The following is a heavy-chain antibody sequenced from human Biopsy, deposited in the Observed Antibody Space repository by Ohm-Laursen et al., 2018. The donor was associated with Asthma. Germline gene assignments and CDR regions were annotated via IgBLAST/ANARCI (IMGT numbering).Heavy chain of an antibody. Sequence: SLRLSCAASGFTFGDYWMSWVRQVPGKGLEWVALVSSDGHNKYYEDSVKGRFTISRDNSRNRLYLQINSLTVEDSAVYFCARQSGQEYGDSIPFDTWDQGTKVAVSS. CDR3: ARQSGQEYGDSIPFDT. V-gene: IGHV3-30*03. J-gene: IGHJ3*02. CDR1: GFTFGDYW. D-gene: IGHD3-22*01. CDR2: VSSDGHNK.